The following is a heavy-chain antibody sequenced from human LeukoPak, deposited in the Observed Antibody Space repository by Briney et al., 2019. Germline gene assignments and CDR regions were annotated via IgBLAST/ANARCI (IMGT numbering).Heavy chain of an antibody. J-gene: IGHJ4*02. CDR1: GGSISSGSYY. CDR2: IYTSGST. Sequence: SETLSLTCTASGGSISSGSYYWSWIRQPAGKGLEWIGRIYTSGSTNYNPSLKSRVTISVDTSKNQFSLKLSSVTAADTAVYYCARGYCSSTSCYWRYWGQGTLVTVSS. D-gene: IGHD2-2*01. V-gene: IGHV4-61*02. CDR3: ARGYCSSTSCYWRY.